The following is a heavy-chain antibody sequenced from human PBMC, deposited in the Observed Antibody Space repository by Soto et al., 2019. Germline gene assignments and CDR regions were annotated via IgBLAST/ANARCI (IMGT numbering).Heavy chain of an antibody. V-gene: IGHV4-30-4*01. CDR1: GSSISSADFY. D-gene: IGHD2-15*01. CDR3: AGVLSVAYSGLGAVNS. J-gene: IGHJ4*02. Sequence: VRLQESGPGLVKPLQTLSLTCAVSGSSISSADFYWTWIRQPPGKGLEWVGHIYYSGTTVYNPSLRSGLPLSVDPSRTRSSRRRSSGLPAAPPGYFCAGVLSVAYSGLGAVNSGGPGT. CDR2: IYYSGTT.